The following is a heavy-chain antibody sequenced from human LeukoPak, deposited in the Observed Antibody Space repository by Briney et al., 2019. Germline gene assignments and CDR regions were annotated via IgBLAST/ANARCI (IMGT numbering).Heavy chain of an antibody. Sequence: GASVKVSCKGFKITHPNYGLTWVRQAPGQGLEWMGWISTYNGNTQYAKNFQGRVTLTTDTSANTVYMELRSLRSDDTAVYYCASPAKGAFFYYYMDVWGKGTTVTVSS. J-gene: IGHJ6*03. D-gene: IGHD3-3*01. CDR3: ASPAKGAFFYYYMDV. V-gene: IGHV1-18*01. CDR2: ISTYNGNT. CDR1: KITHPNYG.